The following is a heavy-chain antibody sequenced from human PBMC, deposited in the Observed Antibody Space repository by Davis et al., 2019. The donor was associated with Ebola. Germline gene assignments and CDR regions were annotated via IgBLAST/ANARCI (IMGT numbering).Heavy chain of an antibody. CDR3: ARGGWWLRSRGSFDY. CDR1: GGSSSGYY. J-gene: IGHJ4*02. V-gene: IGHV4-34*01. D-gene: IGHD5-12*01. CDR2: INHSGST. Sequence: MPSETLSPTCPVYGGSSSGYYWSWIRQPPGKGLEWIGEINHSGSTNYHPSLKSRVTISVDTSKNQFSLKLSSVTAADTAVYYCARGGWWLRSRGSFDYWGQGTLVTVSS.